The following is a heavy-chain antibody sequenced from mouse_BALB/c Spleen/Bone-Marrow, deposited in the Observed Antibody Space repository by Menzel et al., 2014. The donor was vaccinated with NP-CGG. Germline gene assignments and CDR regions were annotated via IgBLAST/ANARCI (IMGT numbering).Heavy chain of an antibody. V-gene: IGHV4-1*02. CDR2: INPDSSTI. CDR3: ARQGYYGKGDY. CDR1: GFDFSRYW. Sequence: EVQGAESGGGLVQPGGSLKLSCAASGFDFSRYWMSWVRQAPGKGLEWIGEINPDSSTINYTPSLKDKFIISTDNAKNTLYLQMSKVRSEDTALYYCARQGYYGKGDYWGQGTTVTVSS. D-gene: IGHD2-1*01. J-gene: IGHJ2*01.